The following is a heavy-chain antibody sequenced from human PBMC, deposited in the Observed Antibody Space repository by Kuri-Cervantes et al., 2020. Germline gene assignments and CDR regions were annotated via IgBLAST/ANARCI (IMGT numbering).Heavy chain of an antibody. CDR2: ISYDGSNK. CDR3: ARGALQWELLTGYFDY. Sequence: GGSLRLSCAASGFTFSTYAMSWVRQAPGKGLEWVAVISYDGSNKYYADSVKGRFTISRDNSKNTLYLQMNSLRAEDTAVYYCARGALQWELLTGYFDYWGQGTLVTVSS. D-gene: IGHD1-26*01. J-gene: IGHJ4*02. V-gene: IGHV3-30-3*01. CDR1: GFTFSTYA.